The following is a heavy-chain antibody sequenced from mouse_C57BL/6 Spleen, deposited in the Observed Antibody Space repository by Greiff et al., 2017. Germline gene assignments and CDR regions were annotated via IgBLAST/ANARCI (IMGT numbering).Heavy chain of an antibody. V-gene: IGHV5-12*01. D-gene: IGHD2-4*01. CDR3: ARHDYGYFDY. Sequence: EVKLVESGGGLVQPGGSLKLSCAASGFTFSDYYMSWVRQTPEKRLEWVAYLSNGGGSTYYPDTVKGRFTISRDNAKNTLYLQMSRLKSEDTAMYYCARHDYGYFDYWGQGTTLTVSS. CDR1: GFTFSDYY. CDR2: LSNGGGST. J-gene: IGHJ2*01.